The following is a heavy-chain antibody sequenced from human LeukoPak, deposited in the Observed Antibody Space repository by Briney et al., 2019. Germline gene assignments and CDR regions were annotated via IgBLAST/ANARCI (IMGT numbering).Heavy chain of an antibody. Sequence: GGSLRLSCAASGFTFSSYWMSWVRQAPGKGLEWVANIKQDGSEKYYVDSVKGRFTISRDNAKNSLYLQMNSLRAEDTAVYYCARQTAKNVDTARFDSWGQGTLVTVSS. J-gene: IGHJ4*02. D-gene: IGHD5-18*01. V-gene: IGHV3-7*01. CDR1: GFTFSSYW. CDR3: ARQTAKNVDTARFDS. CDR2: IKQDGSEK.